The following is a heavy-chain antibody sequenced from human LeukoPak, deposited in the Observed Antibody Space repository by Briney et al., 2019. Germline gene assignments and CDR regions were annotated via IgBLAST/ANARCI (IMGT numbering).Heavy chain of an antibody. Sequence: PGGSLRLSCSASGFSFSNFAMHWVRQAPGKGLEYVSGVNINGGSTYYADSVKGRFTISRDNSKNTLYLQMHSLRPEDTAVYYCVMAISGYDPQRFDYWGQGTLVTVSS. CDR1: GFSFSNFA. J-gene: IGHJ4*02. CDR3: VMAISGYDPQRFDY. V-gene: IGHV3-64D*06. CDR2: VNINGGST. D-gene: IGHD5-12*01.